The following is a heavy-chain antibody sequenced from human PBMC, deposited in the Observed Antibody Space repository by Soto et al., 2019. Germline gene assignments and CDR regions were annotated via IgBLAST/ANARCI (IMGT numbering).Heavy chain of an antibody. D-gene: IGHD5-18*01. CDR1: GGSISSYY. CDR2: IYYSGST. Sequence: SETLSLTCTVSGGSISSYYWSWIRQPPGKGLEWIGYIYYSGSTNYNPSLKSRVTISVDTSKNQFSLKLSSVTAADTAMYYCARGVQLWSPYFDYWGQGTLVTVSS. J-gene: IGHJ4*02. V-gene: IGHV4-59*01. CDR3: ARGVQLWSPYFDY.